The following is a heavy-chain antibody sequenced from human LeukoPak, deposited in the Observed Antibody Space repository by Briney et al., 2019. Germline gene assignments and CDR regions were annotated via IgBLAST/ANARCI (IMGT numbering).Heavy chain of an antibody. D-gene: IGHD3-10*01. CDR1: GFTFSGSA. CDR3: TFGSGSSH. V-gene: IGHV3-73*01. J-gene: IGHJ1*01. Sequence: GGSLRLSCAASGFTFSGSAMHWVRQASGKGLEWVGRIRSKANNYATAYAASVTGRFTISRDDSKNTAYLQMNSLKTEDTAVYYCTFGSGSSHWGQGTLVTVSS. CDR2: IRSKANNYAT.